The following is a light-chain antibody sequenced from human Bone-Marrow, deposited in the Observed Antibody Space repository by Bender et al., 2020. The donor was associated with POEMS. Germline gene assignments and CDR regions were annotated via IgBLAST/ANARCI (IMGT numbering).Light chain of an antibody. CDR2: DVS. CDR1: SSDVGGYNY. Sequence: QSALTQPASVSGSPGQSITISCTGTSSDVGGYNYVSWYQQHPGKAPKLMIYDVSNRPSGVSNRFSGSKSGNTASLTISGLRAADEADYHCTSYAGSDNLRVFGGGTKLTVL. CDR3: TSYAGSDNLRV. V-gene: IGLV2-14*01. J-gene: IGLJ3*02.